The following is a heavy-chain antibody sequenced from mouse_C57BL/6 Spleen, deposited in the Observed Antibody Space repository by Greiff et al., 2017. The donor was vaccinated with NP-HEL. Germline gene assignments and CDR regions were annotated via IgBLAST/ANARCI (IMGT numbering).Heavy chain of an antibody. CDR3: ARNYYGSSSFAY. CDR2: IYPGSGCT. CDR1: GYTFTSYW. V-gene: IGHV1-55*01. Sequence: VQLQQPGAELVKPGASVKMSCKASGYTFTSYWITWVKQRPGQGLEWIGDIYPGSGCTNYNEKFKSKATLTVDTSSSTAYMQLSSLTSEDSAVYYCARNYYGSSSFAYWGQGTLVTVSA. D-gene: IGHD1-1*01. J-gene: IGHJ3*01.